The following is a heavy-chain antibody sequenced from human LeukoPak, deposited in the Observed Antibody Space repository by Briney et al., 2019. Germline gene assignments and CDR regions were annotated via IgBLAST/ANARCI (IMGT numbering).Heavy chain of an antibody. D-gene: IGHD2-21*02. CDR1: GYTFTSYG. CDR2: FDPEDGET. Sequence: ASVKVSCKASGYTFTSYGISWVRQAPGQGLEWMGGFDPEDGETIYAQKFQGRVTMTEDTSTDTAYMELSSLRSEDTAVYYCATDILLSCGGDCHDYWGQGTLVTVSS. V-gene: IGHV1-24*01. CDR3: ATDILLSCGGDCHDY. J-gene: IGHJ4*02.